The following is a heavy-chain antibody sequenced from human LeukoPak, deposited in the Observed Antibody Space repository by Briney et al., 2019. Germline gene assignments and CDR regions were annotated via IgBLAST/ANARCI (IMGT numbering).Heavy chain of an antibody. CDR2: IYYSGST. CDR3: AGTLTDYYDSSGYYQRLDY. V-gene: IGHV4-39*01. Sequence: ETLSLTCTVSGDSISSSSYYWGWIRQPPGKGLEWIGSIYYSGSTYYNPSLKSRVTISVDTSKNQFSLKLSSVTAADTAVYYCAGTLTDYYDSSGYYQRLDYWGQGTLVTVSS. J-gene: IGHJ4*02. D-gene: IGHD3-22*01. CDR1: GDSISSSSYY.